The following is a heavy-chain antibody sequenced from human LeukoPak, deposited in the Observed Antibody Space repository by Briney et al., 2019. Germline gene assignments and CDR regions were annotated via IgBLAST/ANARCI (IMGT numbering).Heavy chain of an antibody. J-gene: IGHJ4*02. Sequence: SVKVSWKASGGIFSSYAISWVRQAPGQGLEWMGGIIPIFGKANYAQKFQGRVTITTDESTRTACMELSSLRSEDTAVYYCARGLQYSSFNYWGQGTLVTASS. CDR1: GGIFSSYA. CDR3: ARGLQYSSFNY. D-gene: IGHD5-18*01. V-gene: IGHV1-69*05. CDR2: IIPIFGKA.